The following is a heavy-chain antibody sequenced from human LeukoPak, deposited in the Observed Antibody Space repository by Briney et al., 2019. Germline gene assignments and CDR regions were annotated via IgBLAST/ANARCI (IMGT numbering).Heavy chain of an antibody. CDR1: GFTFSSYG. Sequence: AGGSLRLSCAASGFTFSSYGMHWVRQAPGKGLEWVAVISYDGSNKYYADSVKGRFTISRDNSKNTLYLQMNSLRAEDTAVYYCAKDEQQLPDYWGQGTLVTVSS. CDR3: AKDEQQLPDY. D-gene: IGHD6-13*01. CDR2: ISYDGSNK. J-gene: IGHJ4*02. V-gene: IGHV3-30*18.